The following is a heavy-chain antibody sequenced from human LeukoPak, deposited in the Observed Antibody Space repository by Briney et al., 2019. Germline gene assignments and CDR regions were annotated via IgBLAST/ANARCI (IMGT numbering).Heavy chain of an antibody. Sequence: ASVKVSCKASGYTFTSYGISWVRQAPGQGLEWMGWISAYNGNTNYAQKLQGRVTMTTDTSTSTAYMELRSLRSDDTAVYYCARGAPGSREYYDFWSGYYTILYYFDYWGQGTLVTVSS. CDR2: ISAYNGNT. D-gene: IGHD3-3*01. J-gene: IGHJ4*02. CDR1: GYTFTSYG. V-gene: IGHV1-18*01. CDR3: ARGAPGSREYYDFWSGYYTILYYFDY.